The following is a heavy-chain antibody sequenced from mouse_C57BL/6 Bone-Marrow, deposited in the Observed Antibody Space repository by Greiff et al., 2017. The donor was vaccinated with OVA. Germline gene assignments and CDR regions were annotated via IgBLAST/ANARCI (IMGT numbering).Heavy chain of an antibody. CDR2: IHPNSGST. D-gene: IGHD2-5*01. J-gene: IGHJ2*01. Sequence: QVQLQPPGAELVKPGASVKLSCKASGYTFTSYWMHWVKQRPGQGLEWIGMIHPNSGSTNYNEKFKSKATLTVDKSSSTAYMQLSSLTSEDSAVYDGARRKNSNYFFDYWGQGTTLTVSS. CDR1: GYTFTSYW. CDR3: ARRKNSNYFFDY. V-gene: IGHV1-64*01.